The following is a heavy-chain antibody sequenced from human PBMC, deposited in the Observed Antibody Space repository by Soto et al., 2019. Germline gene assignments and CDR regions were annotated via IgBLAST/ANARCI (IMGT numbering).Heavy chain of an antibody. J-gene: IGHJ3*02. CDR3: ARDRVGDYEDDAFDI. CDR1: GFTFSSYS. Sequence: EVQLVESGGGLVQPGGSLRLSCAASGFTFSSYSMNWVRQAPGKGLEWVSYISSSSSTIYYADSVKGRFTISRDNAKNSLYLQMNSLRAEDTAVYYCARDRVGDYEDDAFDIWGQGTMVTVSS. CDR2: ISSSSSTI. D-gene: IGHD4-17*01. V-gene: IGHV3-48*01.